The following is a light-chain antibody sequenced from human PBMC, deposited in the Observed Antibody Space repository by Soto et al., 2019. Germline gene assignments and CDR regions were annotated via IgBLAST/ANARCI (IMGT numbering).Light chain of an antibody. CDR1: SSDVGGYNY. J-gene: IGLJ3*02. V-gene: IGLV2-8*01. CDR3: SSYAGSNNVV. Sequence: QSVLTQPPSASGSPGQSVTISCTGTSSDVGGYNYVSWYQQHPGKAPKLMIYEVSKRPSGVPDHFSGSKSGNTASLTVSGLQAEDEADYYCSSYAGSNNVVFGGGTKLPVL. CDR2: EVS.